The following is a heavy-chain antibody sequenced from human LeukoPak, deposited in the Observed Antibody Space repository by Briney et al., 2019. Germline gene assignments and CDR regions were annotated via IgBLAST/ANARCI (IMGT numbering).Heavy chain of an antibody. CDR1: GGSISSYY. CDR3: ARSVRFSSDYFDY. Sequence: PSETLSLTCTVSGGSISSYYWSWIRQPPGEGLEWIGYIYYSGSTNYNPSLKSRVTISVDTSKNQFSLNLSSVTAADTAVYYCARSVRFSSDYFDYWGQGTLVTVSS. J-gene: IGHJ4*02. CDR2: IYYSGST. D-gene: IGHD6-6*01. V-gene: IGHV4-59*01.